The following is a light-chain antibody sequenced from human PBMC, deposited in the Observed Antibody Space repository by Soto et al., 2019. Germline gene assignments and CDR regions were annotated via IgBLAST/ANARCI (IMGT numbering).Light chain of an antibody. CDR1: QSISSW. J-gene: IGKJ5*01. CDR2: DAS. V-gene: IGKV1-5*01. Sequence: DIQMTQSPSTLSASVGDRVTITCRASQSISSWLAWYQQKPGKAPKLLIYDASSLESGVPLRFSGSGSGTDFTLTISRLEPEDFAVYFCQQYGGSPAITFGQGTRLEI. CDR3: QQYGGSPAIT.